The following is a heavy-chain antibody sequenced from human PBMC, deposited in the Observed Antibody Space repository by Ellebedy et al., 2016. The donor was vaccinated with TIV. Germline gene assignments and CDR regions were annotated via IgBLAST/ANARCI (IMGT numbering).Heavy chain of an antibody. V-gene: IGHV4-34*01. CDR3: ARMSLGSGWYQAFDI. CDR2: INHSGST. CDR1: GGSFSGYY. D-gene: IGHD6-19*01. Sequence: SETLSLTCAVYGGSFSGYYWSWIRQPPGKGLEWIGEINHSGSTNYNPSLKSRVTISVDTSKNQFSLKLSSVTAADTAVYYCARMSLGSGWYQAFDIWGQGTMVTVSS. J-gene: IGHJ3*02.